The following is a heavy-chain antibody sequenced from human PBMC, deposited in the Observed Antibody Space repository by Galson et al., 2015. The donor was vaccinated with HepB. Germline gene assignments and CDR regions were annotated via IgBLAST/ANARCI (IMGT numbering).Heavy chain of an antibody. D-gene: IGHD6-19*01. CDR3: ARERGIAVAGLVPFDY. CDR1: GGTFNSHT. J-gene: IGHJ4*02. Sequence: SVKVSCKASGGTFNSHTISWVRQAPGQGLEWMGRIIPILGILNIAQKFQGRVTITADKSTNTAYMELSSLRSEDTAVYYRARERGIAVAGLVPFDYWGQGTLVTVSS. CDR2: IIPILGIL. V-gene: IGHV1-69*04.